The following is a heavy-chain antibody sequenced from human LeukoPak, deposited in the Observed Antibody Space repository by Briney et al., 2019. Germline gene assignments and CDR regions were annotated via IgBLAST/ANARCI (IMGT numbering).Heavy chain of an antibody. V-gene: IGHV4-39*07. J-gene: IGHJ5*02. CDR1: GGSISRSSYY. CDR3: ARDIELGTFTWFDP. D-gene: IGHD2/OR15-2a*01. Sequence: SETLSLTCTVSGGSISRSSYYWGWIRQPPGKGLEWIGSIYYSGSTYYNPSLKSRVTISVDTSKNQFSLKLSSVTAADTAVYYCARDIELGTFTWFDPWGQGTLVTVSS. CDR2: IYYSGST.